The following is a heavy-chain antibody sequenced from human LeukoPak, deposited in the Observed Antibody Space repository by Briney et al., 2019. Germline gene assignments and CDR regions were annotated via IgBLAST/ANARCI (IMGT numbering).Heavy chain of an antibody. Sequence: PSETLSLTCTVSGGSISSYYWSWIRQPPGKGLEWIGYIYYSGSTNYNPSLKSRVTISVDTSKNQFSLKLSSVTAADMAVYYCARIHSSSWYMNWYFDLWGRGTLVTVSS. CDR2: IYYSGST. CDR1: GGSISSYY. J-gene: IGHJ2*01. D-gene: IGHD6-13*01. V-gene: IGHV4-59*01. CDR3: ARIHSSSWYMNWYFDL.